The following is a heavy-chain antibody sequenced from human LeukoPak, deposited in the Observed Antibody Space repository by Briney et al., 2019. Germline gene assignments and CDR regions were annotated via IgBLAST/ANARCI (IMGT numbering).Heavy chain of an antibody. V-gene: IGHV3-30*18. CDR1: GFTVSSYG. Sequence: GGSLRLSCAASGFTVSSYGMHWVRQAPGKGLEWVAVISYDGSNKYYADSVKGRFTISRDNSKNTLYLQMNSLRAEDTAMYYCANGRGYSYGDFDYWGQGTLVTVSS. CDR2: ISYDGSNK. D-gene: IGHD5-18*01. CDR3: ANGRGYSYGDFDY. J-gene: IGHJ4*02.